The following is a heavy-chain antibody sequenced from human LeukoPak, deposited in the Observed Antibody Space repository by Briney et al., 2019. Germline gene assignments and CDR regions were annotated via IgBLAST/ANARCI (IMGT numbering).Heavy chain of an antibody. V-gene: IGHV1-46*01. CDR2: INPSGGST. CDR3: ARAHLSGYFDY. D-gene: IGHD3-10*01. CDR1: GYTFTSYY. Sequence: ASVKVSCKASGYTFTSYYIHWVRQAPGQGLEWMGIINPSGGSTTNTQKFQGRVTMTRDMSTNTVYMDLISLRSEDTAVYYCARAHLSGYFDYWGQGTLVTVSS. J-gene: IGHJ4*02.